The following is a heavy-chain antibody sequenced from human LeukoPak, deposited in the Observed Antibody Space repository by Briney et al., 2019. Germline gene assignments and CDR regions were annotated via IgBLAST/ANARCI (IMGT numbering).Heavy chain of an antibody. CDR1: GFTFSSYS. V-gene: IGHV3-21*04. CDR2: ISSSSSYI. CDR3: ARAGSSGWYFNDY. D-gene: IGHD6-19*01. J-gene: IGHJ4*02. Sequence: GGSLRLSCAASGFTFSSYSMNWVRQAPGKGLEWVSSISSSSSYIYYADSVKGRFTISRDNAKNSLYLQMNSLRAEDTALYYCARAGSSGWYFNDYWGQGTLVTVSS.